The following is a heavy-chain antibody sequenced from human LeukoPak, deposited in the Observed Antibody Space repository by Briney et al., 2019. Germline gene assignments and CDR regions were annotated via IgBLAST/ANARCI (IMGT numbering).Heavy chain of an antibody. D-gene: IGHD6-13*01. CDR2: IIPIFGTA. CDR1: GGTFSSYA. J-gene: IGHJ5*02. Sequence: GASVKVSCKASGGTFSSYAISWVRQAPGQGLEWMGGIIPIFGTANYAQKFQGRVTITTDESTSTAYMELSSLRSEDTAVYYCARVEPYSSSWYSSHGWFDPWGQGTLVTVSS. CDR3: ARVEPYSSSWYSSHGWFDP. V-gene: IGHV1-69*05.